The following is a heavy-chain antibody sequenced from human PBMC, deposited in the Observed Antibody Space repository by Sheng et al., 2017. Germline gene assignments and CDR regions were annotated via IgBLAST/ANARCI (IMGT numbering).Heavy chain of an antibody. Sequence: QLQLQESGPGLVKPSETLSLTCTVSGGSISSSSYYWGWIRQPPGKGLEWIGSIYYSGSTYYNPSLKSRVTISVDTSKNQFSLKLSSVTTADTAVYYCARQGSGYYLSEYFQHWGQDTLVTVSS. CDR3: ARQGSGYYLSEYFQH. V-gene: IGHV4-39*01. D-gene: IGHD3-22*01. CDR2: IYYSGST. J-gene: IGHJ1*01. CDR1: GGSISSSSYY.